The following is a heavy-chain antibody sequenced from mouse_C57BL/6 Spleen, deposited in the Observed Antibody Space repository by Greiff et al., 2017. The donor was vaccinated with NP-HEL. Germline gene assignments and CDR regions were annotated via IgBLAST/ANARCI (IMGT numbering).Heavy chain of an antibody. V-gene: IGHV1-53*01. D-gene: IGHD2-5*01. CDR2: INPSNGGT. CDR3: ARSRAYYSNPFYAMGY. Sequence: QVQLQQPGTELVKPGASVKLSCKASGYTFTSYWMHWVKQRPGQGLEWIGNINPSNGGTNYNEKFKSKATLTVDKSSSTAYMQLSSLTSEDSAVYYCARSRAYYSNPFYAMGYWGQGPSVTAAS. J-gene: IGHJ4*01. CDR1: GYTFTSYW.